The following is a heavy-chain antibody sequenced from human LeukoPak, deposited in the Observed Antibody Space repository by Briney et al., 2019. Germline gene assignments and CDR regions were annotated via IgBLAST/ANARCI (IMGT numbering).Heavy chain of an antibody. CDR1: GYTFTNYA. J-gene: IGHJ4*02. CDR2: ISAYNGNT. Sequence: GASVKVSCKASGYTFTNYAISWVRQAPGQGLEWVGWISAYNGNTNYAQKLQGRVTMTTDTSTSTAYMDLRSLRSDDTAVYYCARVRNSGFRYVDSWGQGTLVTASS. D-gene: IGHD5-12*01. V-gene: IGHV1-18*01. CDR3: ARVRNSGFRYVDS.